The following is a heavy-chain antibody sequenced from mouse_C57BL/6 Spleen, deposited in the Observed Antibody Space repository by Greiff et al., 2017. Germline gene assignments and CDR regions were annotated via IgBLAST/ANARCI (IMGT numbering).Heavy chain of an antibody. CDR2: IDPSDSYT. J-gene: IGHJ1*03. D-gene: IGHD2-3*01. CDR3: ARRDGYYNFDV. V-gene: IGHV1-69*01. CDR1: GYTFTSYW. Sequence: QVQLQQPGAELVMPGASVKLSCKASGYTFTSYWMHWVKQRPGHGLEWIGEIDPSDSYTNYNQKFKGKSTLTVDKSSSTAYMQLSSLTSEDSAVYYCARRDGYYNFDVWGTGTTVTVSS.